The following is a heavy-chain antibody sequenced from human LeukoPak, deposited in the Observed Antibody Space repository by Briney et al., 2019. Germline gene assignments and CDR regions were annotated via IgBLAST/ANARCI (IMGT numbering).Heavy chain of an antibody. J-gene: IGHJ6*03. Sequence: SETLSLTCAVYGGSFSGYYWSWIRQPPGKGLEWIGEINHSGSTNYNPSLKSRVTISVDTSKNQFSLKLSSVTAADTAVYYCASNEGLYYGSGSPPMDVWGKGTTATISS. V-gene: IGHV4-34*01. CDR3: ASNEGLYYGSGSPPMDV. D-gene: IGHD3-10*01. CDR2: INHSGST. CDR1: GGSFSGYY.